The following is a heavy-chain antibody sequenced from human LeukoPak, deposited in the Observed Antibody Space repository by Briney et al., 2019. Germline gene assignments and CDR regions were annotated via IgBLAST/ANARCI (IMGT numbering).Heavy chain of an antibody. CDR1: GFTVSSNY. V-gene: IGHV3-53*01. CDR2: IYSGGDT. D-gene: IGHD2-2*02. J-gene: IGHJ4*02. Sequence: SGGSLRLSCAASGFTVSSNYMSWVRQAPGKGLEWVSIIYSGGDTYYADSVKGRFTISRDNSKNTLYLQMNSLRAEDTAVYYCARGSNYCSSISCHMNDWGQGTLVTVSS. CDR3: ARGSNYCSSISCHMND.